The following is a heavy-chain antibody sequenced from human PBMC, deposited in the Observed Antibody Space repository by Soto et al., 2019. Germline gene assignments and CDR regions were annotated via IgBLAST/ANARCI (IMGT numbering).Heavy chain of an antibody. Sequence: SATLSLTCSVYGGSFSGYYWSWIRQPPGKGLEWIGEINHSGSTNYNPSLKSRVTISVDTSKNQFSLKLSSVTAADTAVYYCARAKNSSSPLDYWCQGILVTVSS. CDR3: ARAKNSSSPLDY. V-gene: IGHV4-34*01. CDR2: INHSGST. CDR1: GGSFSGYY. J-gene: IGHJ4*02. D-gene: IGHD6-6*01.